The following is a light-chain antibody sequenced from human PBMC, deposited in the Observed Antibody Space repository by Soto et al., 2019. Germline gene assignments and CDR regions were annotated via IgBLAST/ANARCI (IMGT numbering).Light chain of an antibody. CDR3: AAWDDSLSGYV. Sequence: QSVLTQPTSASGTPGQRVTISCSGSSTNIGSNYVYWYQQLPGTAPKLLIYRNNQRPSGVPDRFSGSKSVTSASLAISGLRSEDEADYYCAAWDDSLSGYVFGTGTKVTVL. CDR2: RNN. V-gene: IGLV1-47*01. CDR1: STNIGSNY. J-gene: IGLJ1*01.